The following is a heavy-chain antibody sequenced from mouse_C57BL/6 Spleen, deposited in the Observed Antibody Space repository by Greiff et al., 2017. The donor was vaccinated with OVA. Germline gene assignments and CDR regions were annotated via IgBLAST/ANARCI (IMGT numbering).Heavy chain of an antibody. CDR2: IDPEDGDT. J-gene: IGHJ4*01. CDR1: GFNIKDYY. V-gene: IGHV14-1*01. CDR3: TIHYYGSSYVAMDY. D-gene: IGHD1-1*01. Sequence: EVQLQESGAELVRPGASVKLSCTASGFNIKDYYMHWVKQRPEQGLEWIGRIDPEDGDTEYAPKFQGKATMTADTSSNTAYLQLSSLTSEDTAVYYCTIHYYGSSYVAMDYWGQGTSVTVSS.